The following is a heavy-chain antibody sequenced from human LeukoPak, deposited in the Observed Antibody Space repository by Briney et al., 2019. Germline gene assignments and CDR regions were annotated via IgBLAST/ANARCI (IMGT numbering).Heavy chain of an antibody. CDR2: INHSGST. V-gene: IGHV4-34*01. CDR3: ARSRVWGSYRYHPRYYFDY. CDR1: GGSFSGYY. Sequence: SETLSLTCAVYGGSFSGYYWSWIRQPPGKGLEWIGEINHSGSTNYKPSLKSRVTISVDTSKNQFSLKLSSVTAADTAVYYCARSRVWGSYRYHPRYYFDYWGQGTLVTVSS. J-gene: IGHJ4*02. D-gene: IGHD3-16*02.